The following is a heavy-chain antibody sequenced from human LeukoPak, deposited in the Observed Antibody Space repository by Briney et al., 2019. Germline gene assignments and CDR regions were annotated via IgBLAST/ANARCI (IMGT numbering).Heavy chain of an antibody. CDR2: ISSSGSTI. V-gene: IGHV3-11*04. CDR1: GFTVSSNY. J-gene: IGHJ4*02. Sequence: GGSLRLSCAASGFTVSSNYMSWVRQAPGKGLEWVSYISSSGSTIYYADSVKGRFTISRDNAKNSLYLQMNSLRAEDTAVYYCARERFRDGYNSPADYWGQGTLVTVSS. CDR3: ARERFRDGYNSPADY. D-gene: IGHD5-24*01.